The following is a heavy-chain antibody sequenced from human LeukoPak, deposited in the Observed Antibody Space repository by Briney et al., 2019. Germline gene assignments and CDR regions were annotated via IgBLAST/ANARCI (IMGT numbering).Heavy chain of an antibody. Sequence: GGSLRLSCAASGFTFSSYAMHWVRQAPGKGLEWVAVISYDGSNKYYADSVKGRFTISRDNSENTLYLQMNSLRAEDTAAYYCARSYQLLHHFDYWGQGTLVTVSS. CDR1: GFTFSSYA. CDR2: ISYDGSNK. D-gene: IGHD2-2*02. CDR3: ARSYQLLHHFDY. V-gene: IGHV3-30*01. J-gene: IGHJ4*02.